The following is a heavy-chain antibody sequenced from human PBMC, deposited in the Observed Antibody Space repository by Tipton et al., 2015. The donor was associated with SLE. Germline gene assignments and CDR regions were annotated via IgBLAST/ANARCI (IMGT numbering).Heavy chain of an antibody. D-gene: IGHD5-12*01. CDR2: IYHSGST. V-gene: IGHV4-34*01. J-gene: IGHJ4*02. CDR1: GGSFSGYY. Sequence: TLSLTCAVYGGSFSGYYWSWIRQPPGKGLEGIGYIYHSGSTYYNPSLKSRVTISVDRSKNQFSLKLSSVTAAGTAVYYCARGDSGRRFDYWGQGTLVTVSS. CDR3: ARGDSGRRFDY.